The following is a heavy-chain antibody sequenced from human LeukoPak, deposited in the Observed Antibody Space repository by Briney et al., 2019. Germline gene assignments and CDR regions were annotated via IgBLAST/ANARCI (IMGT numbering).Heavy chain of an antibody. CDR1: GFTFRKSA. J-gene: IGHJ4*02. CDR2: MDPSGTQT. Sequence: PGGSLRLSCAASGFTFRKSAMNWVRQAPGKGLEWVANMDPSGTQTRYVDSVKGRFTISKDDPGTSLYLEMHSLRAEDTAIYYCAIWTSGNYWGQGALVTVSS. V-gene: IGHV3-7*01. D-gene: IGHD1-1*01. CDR3: AIWTSGNY.